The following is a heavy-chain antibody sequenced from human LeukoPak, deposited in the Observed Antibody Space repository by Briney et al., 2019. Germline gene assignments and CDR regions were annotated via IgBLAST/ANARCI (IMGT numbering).Heavy chain of an antibody. V-gene: IGHV3-7*01. D-gene: IGHD6-19*01. CDR2: IKQDESET. Sequence: PGGSLRLSCGAFGFTFSRSWMSWVRQVPGKGLEWVANIKQDESETYYVDSVKGRFTVSRDNTKHSLYLEMDRLRAEDTAVYYCARISTAVAGADYWGQGTLVTVSS. J-gene: IGHJ4*02. CDR3: ARISTAVAGADY. CDR1: GFTFSRSW.